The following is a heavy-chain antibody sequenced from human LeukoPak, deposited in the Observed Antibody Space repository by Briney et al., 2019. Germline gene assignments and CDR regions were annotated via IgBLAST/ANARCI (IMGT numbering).Heavy chain of an antibody. CDR3: ARVTRPDAFDI. J-gene: IGHJ3*02. V-gene: IGHV3-21*01. D-gene: IGHD1-14*01. Sequence: GGSLRLSCAASGFTFSSYSMNWGRQAPGKGLEWVSSISSSSSYIYYADSVKGRFTISRDNAKNSLYLQMNSLRAEDTAVYYCARVTRPDAFDIWGQGTMVTVSS. CDR2: ISSSSSYI. CDR1: GFTFSSYS.